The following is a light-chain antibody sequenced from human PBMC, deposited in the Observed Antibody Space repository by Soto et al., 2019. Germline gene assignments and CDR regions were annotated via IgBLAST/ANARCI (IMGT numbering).Light chain of an antibody. Sequence: EIVLTQSPGTLSLSPGERATLSCRASQSVSSNYLAWYQQKLGRAPRLLIYGASSRATGIPDRFSGSGSGTDFTLTISRLEPEDFAVYYCQQYGSSPQTFGQGTKVEIK. J-gene: IGKJ1*01. CDR2: GAS. V-gene: IGKV3-20*01. CDR1: QSVSSNY. CDR3: QQYGSSPQT.